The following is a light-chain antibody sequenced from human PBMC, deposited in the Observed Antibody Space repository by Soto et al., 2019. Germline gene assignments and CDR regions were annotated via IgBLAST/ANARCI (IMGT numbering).Light chain of an antibody. Sequence: GDRVTITCQASQDTXNYXXCXXQXPXXXPXXLIFDAYTVKTGVASRFSGGASATDFSLTISRLQADAIATYYRQQPNDLVTFGQGTRLEIK. CDR3: QQPNDLVT. V-gene: IGKV1-33*01. CDR1: QDTXNY. CDR2: DAY. J-gene: IGKJ5*01.